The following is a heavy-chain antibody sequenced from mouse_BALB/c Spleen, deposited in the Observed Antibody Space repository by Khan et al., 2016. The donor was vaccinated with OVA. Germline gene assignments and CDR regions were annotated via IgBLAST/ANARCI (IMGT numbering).Heavy chain of an antibody. CDR2: INPSNGYT. CDR1: GYTFTSYT. V-gene: IGHV1-4*01. J-gene: IGHJ3*01. Sequence: VQLQQSGAELARPGASVKMSCKASGYTFTSYTIHWIKLRPGQGLEWIGYINPSNGYTNYNQKFKDKATLTADKSSTTAYMPLSSLTSDNSAVYNCVRDGAYHRNDGWFAYWGQGTLVTVSA. CDR3: VRDGAYHRNDGWFAY. D-gene: IGHD2-14*01.